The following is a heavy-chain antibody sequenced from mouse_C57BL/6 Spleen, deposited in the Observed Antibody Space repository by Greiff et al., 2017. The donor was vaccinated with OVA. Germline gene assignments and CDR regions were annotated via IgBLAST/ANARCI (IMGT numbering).Heavy chain of an antibody. CDR2: IYPGDGDT. Sequence: QVQLQQSGAELVKPGASVKISCKASGYAFSSYWMNWVKQRPGKGLEWIGQIYPGDGDTNYNGKFKGKATLTADKSSSTAYMQLSSLTSEDSAVYFCARWAGTEYYFDYWDQGTTLTVSS. J-gene: IGHJ2*01. CDR3: ARWAGTEYYFDY. V-gene: IGHV1-80*01. CDR1: GYAFSSYW. D-gene: IGHD4-1*01.